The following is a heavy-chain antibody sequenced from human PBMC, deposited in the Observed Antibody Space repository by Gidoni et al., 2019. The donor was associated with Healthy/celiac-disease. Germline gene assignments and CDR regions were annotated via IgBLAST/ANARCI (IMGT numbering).Heavy chain of an antibody. D-gene: IGHD2-2*01. V-gene: IGHV3-64D*06. J-gene: IGHJ4*02. Sequence: VQLVESGGGLVQPGGYVRLSCFAAGFRLGSYALHGVRQAPWKVLEDVSASSSKGGSTYYSDSVKGRVTISIDNSKNTRYLQMSSLRAEDTSVYYWVKSQSPSSHCSSTSCPGFDYWGQGTLVTVSA. CDR2: SSSKGGST. CDR3: VKSQSPSSHCSSTSCPGFDY. CDR1: GFRLGSYA.